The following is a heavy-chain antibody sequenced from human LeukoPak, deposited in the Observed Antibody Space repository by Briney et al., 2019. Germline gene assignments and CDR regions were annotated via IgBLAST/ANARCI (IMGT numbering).Heavy chain of an antibody. Sequence: ATVKVSCKASGFTFTGYYMHWVRQAPGQGLEWMGWINGNSGGTNYAQKFQGRVTMTRDTSINTAYMELSRLTSDDTAMYYCSREFQRSLDYWGQGTLVTVSS. V-gene: IGHV1-2*02. D-gene: IGHD6-25*01. CDR1: GFTFTGYY. J-gene: IGHJ4*02. CDR3: SREFQRSLDY. CDR2: INGNSGGT.